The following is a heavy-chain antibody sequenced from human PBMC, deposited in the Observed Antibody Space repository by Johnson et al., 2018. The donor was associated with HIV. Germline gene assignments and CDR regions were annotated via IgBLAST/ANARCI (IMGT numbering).Heavy chain of an antibody. CDR3: ARDPAIRWSEWDSSGYYSPDAFDI. Sequence: VQLVESGGGLVQPGGSLRLSCAASGFTVSSNYMSWVRQAPGKGLEWVSVIYSGGSTYYADSVKGRFTISRDNSKNTLYLQMNSLVAEDTAVYYCARDPAIRWSEWDSSGYYSPDAFDIWGQGTLVTVSS. D-gene: IGHD3-22*01. V-gene: IGHV3-66*02. CDR2: IYSGGST. J-gene: IGHJ3*02. CDR1: GFTVSSNY.